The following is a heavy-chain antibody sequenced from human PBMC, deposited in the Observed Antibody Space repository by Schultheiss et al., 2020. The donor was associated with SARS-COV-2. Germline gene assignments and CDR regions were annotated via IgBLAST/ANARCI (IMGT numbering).Heavy chain of an antibody. CDR1: GFTFRSYW. Sequence: GGSLRLSCAPYGFTFRSYWMSWVSQAPGKGLEWVANIMQGGSEKHYVDSVKGRFTISRDDAKNSMYLQMNSMRVEDTAVYYCAREAQEAYGMDVLGQGSTVTVSS. J-gene: IGHJ6*02. CDR2: IMQGGSEK. V-gene: IGHV3-7*01. CDR3: AREAQEAYGMDV.